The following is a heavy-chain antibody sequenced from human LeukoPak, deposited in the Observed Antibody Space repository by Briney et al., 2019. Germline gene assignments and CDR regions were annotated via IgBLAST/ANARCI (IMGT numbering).Heavy chain of an antibody. D-gene: IGHD3-10*01. Sequence: PGESLRLSCAASGFTFTTYWMSWVRQAPGKGLEWAANINQDGTEKYYVDSVKGRFTISRDDAKSSLYLQMNSLRVEDTAVYYCAKVAKYYYGSETYYFFEHWGQGTPVTASS. CDR3: AKVAKYYYGSETYYFFEH. CDR2: INQDGTEK. CDR1: GFTFTTYW. V-gene: IGHV3-7*01. J-gene: IGHJ4*02.